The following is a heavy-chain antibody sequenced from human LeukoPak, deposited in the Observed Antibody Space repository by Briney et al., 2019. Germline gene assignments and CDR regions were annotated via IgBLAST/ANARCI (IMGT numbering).Heavy chain of an antibody. CDR2: IYYSGST. D-gene: IGHD3-22*01. CDR1: GGSISSYY. CDR3: ARVRTTAEYYYDSSGYYSNWFDP. V-gene: IGHV4-59*12. J-gene: IGHJ5*02. Sequence: PSETLSLTCTVSGGSISSYYWSWIRQPPGKGLEWIGSIYYSGSTYYNPSPKSRVTISVDTSKNQFSLKLSSVTAADTAVYYCARVRTTAEYYYDSSGYYSNWFDPWGQGTLVTVSS.